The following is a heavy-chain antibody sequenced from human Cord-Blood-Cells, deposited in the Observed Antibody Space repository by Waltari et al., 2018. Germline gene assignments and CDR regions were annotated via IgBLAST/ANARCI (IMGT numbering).Heavy chain of an antibody. Sequence: QVQLVQSGAEEKKPGSSVKVSCKASGGTFSSDAISWVRQDPGQGLEGMGGIIPVFGTANYEQKFQGRVTITADKSTSEADMELSSLRSEDTAVYYCARVRITIFGVVISGMDVWGQGTTVTVSS. D-gene: IGHD3-3*01. V-gene: IGHV1-69*06. CDR3: ARVRITIFGVVISGMDV. CDR2: IIPVFGTA. CDR1: GGTFSSDA. J-gene: IGHJ6*02.